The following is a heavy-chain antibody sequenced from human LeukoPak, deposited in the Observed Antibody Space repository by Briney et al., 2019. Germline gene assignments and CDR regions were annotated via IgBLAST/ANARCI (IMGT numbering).Heavy chain of an antibody. CDR1: GFTFRASW. D-gene: IGHD3-9*01. J-gene: IGHJ4*02. Sequence: GGSLRLSCAASGFTFRASWMTWVRQAPGKGLEWVSSISSSSSYIYYADSVKGRFTISRDNAKNSLYLQMNSLRAEDTAVYYCARLLTGYFDYWGQGTLVTVSS. V-gene: IGHV3-21*01. CDR2: ISSSSSYI. CDR3: ARLLTGYFDY.